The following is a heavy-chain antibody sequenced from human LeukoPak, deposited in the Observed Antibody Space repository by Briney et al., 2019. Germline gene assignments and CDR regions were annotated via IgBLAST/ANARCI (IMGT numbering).Heavy chain of an antibody. D-gene: IGHD3-10*01. J-gene: IGHJ4*02. V-gene: IGHV3-48*02. CDR1: GFTFNSYN. CDR2: ISSTSSTI. Sequence: GGSLRLSCAASGFTFNSYNMHWVRQAPGKGLEWVSYISSTSSTIYYAYTVQGRFTTSRDNAKNSLYLQMNSLRDEDTAVYYCARAQAGGDNYYNSGSSPNPLYWGQGTLVTVSS. CDR3: ARAQAGGDNYYNSGSSPNPLY.